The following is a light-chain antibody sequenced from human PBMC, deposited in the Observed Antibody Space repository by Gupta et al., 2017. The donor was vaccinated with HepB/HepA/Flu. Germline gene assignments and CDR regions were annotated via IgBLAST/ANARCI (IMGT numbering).Light chain of an antibody. V-gene: IGKV1-39*01. Sequence: DIQMTQSPSSLSASVGDRVTITCRASQSISTYLNWYQQKPGKAPNLLIYAASRLQSGVPSRFSGSGSGTDFTLTIGSLQLEDLATYYCQQSYNTPYTFGQGTKLEIK. CDR1: QSISTY. CDR3: QQSYNTPYT. CDR2: AAS. J-gene: IGKJ2*01.